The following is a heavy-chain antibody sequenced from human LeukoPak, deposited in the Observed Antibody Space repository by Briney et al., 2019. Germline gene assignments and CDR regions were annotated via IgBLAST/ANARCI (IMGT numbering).Heavy chain of an antibody. Sequence: GASVKVSCKASGGTFSSYAISWVRQAPGQGLEWMGGIIPIFGTANYAQKFQGRVTITADESTSTAYMELSSLRSEGTAVYYCARVRLLGGVDSSGYWLLDAFDIWGQGTMVTVSS. CDR3: ARVRLLGGVDSSGYWLLDAFDI. CDR2: IIPIFGTA. V-gene: IGHV1-69*13. J-gene: IGHJ3*02. D-gene: IGHD3-22*01. CDR1: GGTFSSYA.